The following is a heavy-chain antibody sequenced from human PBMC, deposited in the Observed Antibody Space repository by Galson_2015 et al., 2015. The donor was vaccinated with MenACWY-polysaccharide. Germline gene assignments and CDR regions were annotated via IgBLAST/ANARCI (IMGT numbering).Heavy chain of an antibody. D-gene: IGHD2-2*02. CDR2: ISWNSGSI. CDR3: AKGLGYCSSTSCYRDDYFDY. V-gene: IGHV3-9*01. J-gene: IGHJ4*02. Sequence: SLRLSCAASGFTFDDYAMHWVRQAPGKGLEWVSGISWNSGSIGYADSVKGRFTIFRDNAKNSLYLQMNSLRAEDTALYYCAKGLGYCSSTSCYRDDYFDYWGQGTLVTVSS. CDR1: GFTFDDYA.